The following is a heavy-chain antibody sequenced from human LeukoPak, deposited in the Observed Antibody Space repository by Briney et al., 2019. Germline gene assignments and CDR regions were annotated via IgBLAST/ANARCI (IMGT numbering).Heavy chain of an antibody. J-gene: IGHJ4*02. V-gene: IGHV3-74*01. CDR3: ARDPFFGQPPDD. Sequence: GGSLRLTCAASGFTFSSYWMHWVRQAPGKGLVWVSRINSDGSSTSYADSVKGRFTISRDNAKNTLYLQMNSLRAEDTAVYYCARDPFFGQPPDDWGQGTLVTVSS. CDR2: INSDGSST. CDR1: GFTFSSYW. D-gene: IGHD3/OR15-3a*01.